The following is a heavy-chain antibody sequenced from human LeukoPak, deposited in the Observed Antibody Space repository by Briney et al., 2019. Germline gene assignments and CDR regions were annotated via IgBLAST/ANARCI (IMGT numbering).Heavy chain of an antibody. V-gene: IGHV7-4-1*02. CDR3: ASYRMGIRGGDCCPLY. D-gene: IGHD2-21*02. CDR2: INTNTGNP. Sequence: VASVKVSCKASGYTFTSYAMNWVRQAPGQGLEWMGWINTNTGNPTYAQGFTGRFVFSLDTSVSTAYLQISSLKAEDTAVYYCASYRMGIRGGDCCPLYWGQGTLVTVSS. CDR1: GYTFTSYA. J-gene: IGHJ4*02.